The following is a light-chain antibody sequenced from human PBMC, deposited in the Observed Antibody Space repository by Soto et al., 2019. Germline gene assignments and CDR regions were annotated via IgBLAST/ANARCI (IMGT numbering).Light chain of an antibody. V-gene: IGKV1-5*01. J-gene: IGKJ1*01. CDR1: QSISSW. CDR2: DVS. Sequence: LQMNQSPSTLSASVGARVTITCRASQSISSWLAWYQQKPGKAPNLLIYDVSSLQSGVPSRFSGIGSGTEFTITISRLQPDDFDTYYGQQYDSYSMTFGQGTKVDIK. CDR3: QQYDSYSMT.